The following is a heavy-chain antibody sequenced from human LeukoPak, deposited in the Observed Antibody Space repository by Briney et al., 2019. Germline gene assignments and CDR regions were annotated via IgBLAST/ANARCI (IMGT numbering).Heavy chain of an antibody. CDR1: GGSISSYY. D-gene: IGHD3-3*01. CDR3: ARDWGDFWSGYYSFDY. Sequence: SETLSLTCTVSGGSISSYYWSWIRQPAGKGLEWIGRIYTSGSTNYNPSLKSRVTMSVDTSKNQFSLKLSSVTAADTAVYYCARDWGDFWSGYYSFDYWGQGTLVTVSS. J-gene: IGHJ4*02. CDR2: IYTSGST. V-gene: IGHV4-4*07.